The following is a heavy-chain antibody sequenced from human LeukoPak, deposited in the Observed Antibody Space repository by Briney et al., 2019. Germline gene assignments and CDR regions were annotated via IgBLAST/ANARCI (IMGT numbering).Heavy chain of an antibody. J-gene: IGHJ6*02. Sequence: GGSLRLSCAASGFAVSSNYMSWVRQAPGKGLEWVSVIYSGGSTYYADSVKGRFTISRDNSKNTLYLQMNSLRAEDTAVYYCARDPTGDYGMDVWGQGTTVTVSS. CDR1: GFAVSSNY. D-gene: IGHD4-11*01. CDR3: ARDPTGDYGMDV. V-gene: IGHV3-53*01. CDR2: IYSGGST.